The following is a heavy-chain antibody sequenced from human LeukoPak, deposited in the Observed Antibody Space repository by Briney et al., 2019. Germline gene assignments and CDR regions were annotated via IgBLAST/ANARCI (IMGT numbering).Heavy chain of an antibody. D-gene: IGHD3-22*01. V-gene: IGHV1-8*01. J-gene: IGHJ5*02. CDR2: INPNSGRA. CDR3: VRVYHDGSFESGNWFDP. Sequence: VRQXTGQGLXXXXXINPNSGRAGCVQKFQGRVNITRDTSISTAYMELSSLRSEDTAVYYCVRVYHDGSFESGNWFDPWGQGTLVTVSS.